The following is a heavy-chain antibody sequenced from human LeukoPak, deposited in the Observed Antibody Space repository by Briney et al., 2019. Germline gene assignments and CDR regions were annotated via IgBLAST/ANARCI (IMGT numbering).Heavy chain of an antibody. J-gene: IGHJ5*02. V-gene: IGHV1-46*01. CDR3: ARDASTYGDYLDNWFDP. CDR2: INPSGGST. D-gene: IGHD4-17*01. CDR1: GYTFTSYY. Sequence: GASVKVSCKASGYTFTSYYMHWVRQAPGQGLEWMGIINPSGGSTSYAQKFQGRVTMTRDMSTSTVYMELSSLRSEGTAVYYCARDASTYGDYLDNWFDPWGQGTLVTVSS.